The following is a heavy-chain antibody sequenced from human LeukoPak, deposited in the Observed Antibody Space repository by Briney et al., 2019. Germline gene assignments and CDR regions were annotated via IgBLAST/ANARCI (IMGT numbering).Heavy chain of an antibody. J-gene: IGHJ4*02. D-gene: IGHD5-12*01. CDR3: AKETGYSGNDYGDY. Sequence: GGSVRLSCAASGFTFSSYAMSWVRQAPGEGLEWVSGISGSGGSTYYADSVKGRFTISRDNSKNTLYLQMNSLRAEDTAVYYCAKETGYSGNDYGDYWGQGTLVTVSS. CDR2: ISGSGGST. V-gene: IGHV3-23*01. CDR1: GFTFSSYA.